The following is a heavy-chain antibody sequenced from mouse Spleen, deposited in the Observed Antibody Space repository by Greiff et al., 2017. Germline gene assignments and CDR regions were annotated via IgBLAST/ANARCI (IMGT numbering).Heavy chain of an antibody. D-gene: IGHD2-4*01. Sequence: LQQPGSELVRPGASVKLSCKAPGYTFTSYWMHWVKQRPGQGLEWIGNIYPGSGSTNYDEKFKSKATLTVDTSSSTAYMQLSSLTSEDSAVYYCTRNDYDDGYAMDYWGQGTSVTVSS. CDR3: TRNDYDDGYAMDY. J-gene: IGHJ4*01. CDR1: GYTFTSYW. V-gene: IGHV1S22*01. CDR2: IYPGSGST.